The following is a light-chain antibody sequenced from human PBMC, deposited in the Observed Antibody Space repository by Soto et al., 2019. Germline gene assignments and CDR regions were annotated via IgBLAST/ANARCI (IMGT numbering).Light chain of an antibody. Sequence: QSALTQPASVSGSPGQSITISCTGTSSDVGGYNYVSWYQQHPGKAPKLIIYEVSNRPSGVSNRFSGSKSGNTASLNISGHQAEDEADYYCSSYTSSSTYVFVTGTKVTVL. CDR1: SSDVGGYNY. J-gene: IGLJ1*01. V-gene: IGLV2-14*01. CDR3: SSYTSSSTYV. CDR2: EVS.